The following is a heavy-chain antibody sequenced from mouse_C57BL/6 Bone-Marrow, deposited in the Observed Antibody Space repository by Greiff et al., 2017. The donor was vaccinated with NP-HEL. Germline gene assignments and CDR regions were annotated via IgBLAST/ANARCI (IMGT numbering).Heavy chain of an antibody. Sequence: LVESGAELVKPGASVKMSCKASGYTFTTYPIEWMKQNHGKSLEWIGNFHPYNDDTKYNEKFKGKATLTVEKSSSTVYLELSRLTSDDSAVYYCASLHYYGSLYFDYWGQGTTLTVSS. CDR2: FHPYNDDT. CDR1: GYTFTTYP. V-gene: IGHV1-47*01. J-gene: IGHJ2*01. D-gene: IGHD1-1*01. CDR3: ASLHYYGSLYFDY.